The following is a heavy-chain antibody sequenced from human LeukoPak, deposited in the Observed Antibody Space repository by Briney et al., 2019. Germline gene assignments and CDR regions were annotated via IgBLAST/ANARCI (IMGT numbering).Heavy chain of an antibody. J-gene: IGHJ6*02. CDR2: INPNSGGT. CDR1: GYTFTGYY. CDR3: ARKPRGSSGSTYYYYYGMDV. D-gene: IGHD3-22*01. Sequence: ASVKVSCKASGYTFTGYYMHWVRQAPGQGLEWMGWINPNSGGTNYAQKFQGRVTMTRDTSISTAYMELSRLRSDDTAVYYCARKPRGSSGSTYYYYYGMDVWGQGTTVTVSS. V-gene: IGHV1-2*02.